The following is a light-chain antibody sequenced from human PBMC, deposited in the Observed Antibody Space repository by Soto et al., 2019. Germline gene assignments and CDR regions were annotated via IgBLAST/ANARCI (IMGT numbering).Light chain of an antibody. CDR3: QQSYSTPFT. CDR1: QGISSY. V-gene: IGKV1-8*01. J-gene: IGKJ5*01. CDR2: AAS. Sequence: AIRMTQSPSSFSASTGDRVTITCRASQGISSYLAWYQQKPGKAPKLLIYAASSLQSGVPSRFSGRGSGTDFTLTISSLQPEDFATYYCQQSYSTPFTFGQGTRLEIK.